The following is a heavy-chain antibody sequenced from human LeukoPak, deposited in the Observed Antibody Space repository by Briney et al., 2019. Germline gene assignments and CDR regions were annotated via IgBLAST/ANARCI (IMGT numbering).Heavy chain of an antibody. V-gene: IGHV1-18*01. CDR1: GYTFTSYG. CDR2: ISAYNGNT. D-gene: IGHD3-3*01. Sequence: AASVKVSCKASGYTFTSYGISWVRQAPGQGLEWMGWISAYNGNTNYAQKLQGRVTMTTDTSTSTAYMELRSLRAEDTAVYYCAKDFWDYDFWSGPPDYWGQGTLVTVSS. J-gene: IGHJ4*02. CDR3: AKDFWDYDFWSGPPDY.